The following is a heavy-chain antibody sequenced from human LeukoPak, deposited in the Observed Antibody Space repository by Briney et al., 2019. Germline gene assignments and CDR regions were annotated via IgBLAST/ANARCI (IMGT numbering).Heavy chain of an antibody. CDR2: MNPNSGNT. V-gene: IGHV1-8*01. J-gene: IGHJ6*03. Sequence: GASVTVSFKSSVYTFTSYDINWVRQATGQGREWMGWMNPNSGNTGYAQKFQGRVTMTRNTSISTAYMELSSLRSEDTAVYYCARARAWLPTGDYYYYMDVWGKGTTVTVSS. CDR1: VYTFTSYD. D-gene: IGHD6-19*01. CDR3: ARARAWLPTGDYYYYMDV.